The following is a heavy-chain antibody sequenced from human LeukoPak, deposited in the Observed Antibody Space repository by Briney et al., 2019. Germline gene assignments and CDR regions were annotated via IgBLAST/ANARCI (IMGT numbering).Heavy chain of an antibody. Sequence: GASVKVSCKASGYTFISYYMHWVRQAPGQGLEWMGIINPSGGSTSYAQKFQGRVTMTRDTSTSTVYMELSSLRSEDTAVYYCASEIAVAGRTFDYWGQGTLVTVSS. J-gene: IGHJ4*02. CDR2: INPSGGST. D-gene: IGHD6-19*01. CDR3: ASEIAVAGRTFDY. V-gene: IGHV1-46*01. CDR1: GYTFISYY.